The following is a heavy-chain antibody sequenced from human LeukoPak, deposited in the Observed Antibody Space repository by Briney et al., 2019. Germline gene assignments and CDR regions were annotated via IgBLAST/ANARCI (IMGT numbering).Heavy chain of an antibody. CDR1: GGSISSYY. J-gene: IGHJ5*02. D-gene: IGHD3-16*01. Sequence: PSETLSLTCIVSGGSISSYYWSWIRQPPGKGLEWIGYIYYSGSTNYNPSLKSRVTISVDTSKNQFSLKLSSVTAADTAVYYCARRIPIGGTSTNWFDPWGQGTLVTASS. CDR3: ARRIPIGGTSTNWFDP. CDR2: IYYSGST. V-gene: IGHV4-59*08.